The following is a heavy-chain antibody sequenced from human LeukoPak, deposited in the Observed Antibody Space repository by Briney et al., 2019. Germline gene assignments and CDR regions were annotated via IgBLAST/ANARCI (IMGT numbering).Heavy chain of an antibody. CDR3: ARFGGGFFPRPGGSPGMDV. CDR2: ISYDGSNE. J-gene: IGHJ6*04. Sequence: GGSLRLSCAASGFTFSSYGMHWVRQAPGKGLEWVALISYDGSNEYYADSVRGRFTISRDNSKFTLYMQMNSLRAEDTAVYYWARFGGGFFPRPGGSPGMDVGAKGPRVPVS. CDR1: GFTFSSYG. V-gene: IGHV3-30*03. D-gene: IGHD3-16*01.